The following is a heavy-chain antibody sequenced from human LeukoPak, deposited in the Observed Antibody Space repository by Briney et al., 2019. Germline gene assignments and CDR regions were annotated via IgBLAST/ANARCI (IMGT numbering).Heavy chain of an antibody. CDR3: ASRSSVAASGPG. Sequence: GGSLRLSCAASGFTVSSNYMNWVRQAPGKGLEWVANINQDGSEKYYVDSVKGRFTISRDNAKNSLYLQMSSLRAEDTALYYCASRSSVAASGPGWGQGTLVTVSS. V-gene: IGHV3-7*01. CDR1: GFTVSSNY. CDR2: INQDGSEK. J-gene: IGHJ4*02. D-gene: IGHD2-15*01.